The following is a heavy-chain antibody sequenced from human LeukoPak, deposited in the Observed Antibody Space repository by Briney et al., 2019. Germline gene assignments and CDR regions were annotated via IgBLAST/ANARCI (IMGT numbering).Heavy chain of an antibody. V-gene: IGHV1-3*01. CDR3: ARDWHYYDSSGYYYYYGMDV. J-gene: IGHJ6*02. CDR2: INAGNGNT. CDR1: GYTFTSYA. D-gene: IGHD3-22*01. Sequence: ASVKVSCKASGYTFTSYAMHWVRQAPGQRLEWMGWINAGNGNTKYSQKFQGRVTIIRDTSASTAYMELSSLRSEDTAVYYCARDWHYYDSSGYYYYYGMDVWGQGTTVTVSS.